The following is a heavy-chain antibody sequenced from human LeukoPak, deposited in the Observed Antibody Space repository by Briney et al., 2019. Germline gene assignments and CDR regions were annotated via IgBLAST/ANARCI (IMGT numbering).Heavy chain of an antibody. CDR3: ARGGYGDFNINWFDP. Sequence: ASVKVSCKASGYTFTSYGISWVRQAPGQGLEWMGWISAYNGSTNYAQKLQGRVTMTTDTSTSTAYMELRSLRSDDTAVYYCARGGYGDFNINWFDPWGQGTLVTVSS. CDR1: GYTFTSYG. V-gene: IGHV1-18*01. D-gene: IGHD4-17*01. CDR2: ISAYNGST. J-gene: IGHJ5*02.